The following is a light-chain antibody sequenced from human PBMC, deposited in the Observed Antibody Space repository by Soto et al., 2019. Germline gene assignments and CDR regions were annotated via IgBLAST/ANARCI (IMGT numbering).Light chain of an antibody. CDR1: RSVTTN. J-gene: IGKJ1*01. CDR3: QQYKT. CDR2: GAS. V-gene: IGKV3-15*01. Sequence: EIVMTQSPATLSVSPGEGVTLSCRASRSVTTNLAWYQQKPGQAPRLLIYGASTRATGIPARFSGSGSGTEFTLTISSLQSEDFAVYYCQQYKTFGQGTKVDI.